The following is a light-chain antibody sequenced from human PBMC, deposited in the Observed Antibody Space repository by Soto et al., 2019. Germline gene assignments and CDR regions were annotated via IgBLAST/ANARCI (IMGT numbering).Light chain of an antibody. V-gene: IGKV3D-15*01. Sequence: EIVMTQSPVILSVSPGERATLSCRASQFVSSNLAWYQQKPGQAPRLLIYGASTRATGIPARFSGSGSGTEFTLTISNLQSEDFAVYFCQQYHNWPPITFGQGTRLEIK. J-gene: IGKJ5*01. CDR2: GAS. CDR1: QFVSSN. CDR3: QQYHNWPPIT.